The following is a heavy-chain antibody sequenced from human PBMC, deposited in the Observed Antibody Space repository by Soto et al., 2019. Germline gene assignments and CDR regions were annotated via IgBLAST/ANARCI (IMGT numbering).Heavy chain of an antibody. D-gene: IGHD6-19*01. J-gene: IGHJ4*02. Sequence: EVQLVESGGGLVKPGESLRLSCAASGFTFSNAWMSWVRQAPGKGLEWVGRIKSKTDGGTTDYAAPVKGRVTFPRDDSTNTLYLHMNSLKLEDTAVYYGTTPEYSSGWYSRFGYWGQGTLVTVSS. V-gene: IGHV3-15*01. CDR3: TTPEYSSGWYSRFGY. CDR2: IKSKTDGGTT. CDR1: GFTFSNAW.